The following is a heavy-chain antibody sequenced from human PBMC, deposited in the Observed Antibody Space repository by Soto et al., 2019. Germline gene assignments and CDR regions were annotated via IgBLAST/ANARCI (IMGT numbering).Heavy chain of an antibody. CDR1: GFNFSHYA. CDR2: ISLEGSNK. V-gene: IGHV3-30*18. Sequence: XVSLRLSFEASGFNFSHYAMHWVRQAPGKGLEWLAIISLEGSNKYSAKPVKDRFTISRDNSKSTLYLQMNSLRPEDTAVYYCAKDGANPVAARFLDSWGQGTPVTVSS. D-gene: IGHD6-19*01. CDR3: AKDGANPVAARFLDS. J-gene: IGHJ4*02.